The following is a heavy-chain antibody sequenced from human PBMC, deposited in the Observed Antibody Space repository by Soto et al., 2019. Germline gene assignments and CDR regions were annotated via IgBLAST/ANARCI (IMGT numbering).Heavy chain of an antibody. CDR3: ARGGGLNYYYDIDV. J-gene: IGHJ6*03. CDR1: GYTFTGYY. CDR2: INPNSGET. V-gene: IGHV1-2*04. Sequence: QVQLVQSGAEVKKPGASVKVSCKASGYTFTGYYMHWMRQAPGQGLEWMGWINPNSGETDYAQNFQGWVTMPRDMSISTAYMELSGLKSNDTAVYYCARGGGLNYYYDIDVWGKGTTVTVSS.